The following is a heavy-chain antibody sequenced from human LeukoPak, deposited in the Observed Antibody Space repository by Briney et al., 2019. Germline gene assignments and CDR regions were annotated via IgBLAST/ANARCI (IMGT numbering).Heavy chain of an antibody. V-gene: IGHV4-30-2*01. CDR2: IYHSGST. Sequence: SQTLSLTCALSGRSMSSGGYSCSWLRQPPGRGLEWMGHIYHSGSTYYTASLKSRVTISVDRSKNQFSLKLSSVTAADTAVYFCVSAKGVAGTCYFDYWGQGTLVTVSS. D-gene: IGHD6-19*01. CDR3: VSAKGVAGTCYFDY. CDR1: GRSMSSGGYS. J-gene: IGHJ4*02.